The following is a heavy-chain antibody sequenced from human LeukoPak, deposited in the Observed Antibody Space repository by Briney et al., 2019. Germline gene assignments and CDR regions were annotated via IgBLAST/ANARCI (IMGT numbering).Heavy chain of an antibody. J-gene: IGHJ5*02. D-gene: IGHD1-26*01. CDR2: FDPEDGET. CDR1: GYTFTSYG. V-gene: IGHV1-24*01. CDR3: ATVESGSYFDVYWFDP. Sequence: GASVKVSCKASGYTFTSYGISWVRQAPGKGLEWMGGFDPEDGETIYAQKFQGRVTMTEDTSTDTAYMELSSLRSEDTAVYYCATVESGSYFDVYWFDPWGQGTLVTVSS.